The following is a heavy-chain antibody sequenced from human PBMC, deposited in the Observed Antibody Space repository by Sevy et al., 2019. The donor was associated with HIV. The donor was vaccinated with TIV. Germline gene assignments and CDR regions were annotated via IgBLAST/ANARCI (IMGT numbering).Heavy chain of an antibody. CDR1: GFTFSKYS. D-gene: IGHD2-8*01. CDR3: AREGCTKPHDY. J-gene: IGHJ4*02. V-gene: IGHV3-23*01. CDR2: LSFGCGEI. Sequence: GGYLRLSCPASGFTFSKYSMSWVRQPPGKGLEWVSTLSFGCGEINHADSVKGRFTISRDNSKNSLYLQMNNLRAEDTAVYYCAREGCTKPHDYWGQGTLVTVSS.